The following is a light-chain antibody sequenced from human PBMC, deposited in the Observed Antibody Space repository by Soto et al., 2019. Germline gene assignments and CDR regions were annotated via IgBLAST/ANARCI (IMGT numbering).Light chain of an antibody. V-gene: IGLV2-8*01. CDR1: SSDVGGYNY. CDR3: SSYAGSNNGV. CDR2: EVS. Sequence: QSALTQPPSASGSPGQSVTISCTGTSSDVGGYNYVSWYQQHPGKAPKLMIYEVSKRPSGVPDRFSGSKSGNTASLTVSGLQAEDEAAYYCSSYAGSNNGVFGGGTKVTVL. J-gene: IGLJ3*02.